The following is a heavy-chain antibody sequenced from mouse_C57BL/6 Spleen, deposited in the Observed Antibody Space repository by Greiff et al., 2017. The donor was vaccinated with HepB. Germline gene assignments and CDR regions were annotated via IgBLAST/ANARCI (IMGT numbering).Heavy chain of an antibody. V-gene: IGHV1-22*01. J-gene: IGHJ3*01. CDR2: INPNNGGT. D-gene: IGHD2-5*01. CDR3: ARGGDSNYLFAY. CDR1: GYTFTDYN. Sequence: EVQLQQSGPELVKPGASVKMSCKASGYTFTDYNMHWVKQSHGKSLEWIGYINPNNGGTSYNQKFKGKATLTVNKSSSTAYMELRSLTSEDSAVYYCARGGDSNYLFAYWGQGTLVTVSA.